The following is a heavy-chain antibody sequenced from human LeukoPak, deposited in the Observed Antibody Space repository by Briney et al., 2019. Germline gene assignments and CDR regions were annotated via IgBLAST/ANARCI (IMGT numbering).Heavy chain of an antibody. Sequence: PSETLPLTCAVNGGSFSGYYWSWIRQPPGKGLEWIGEINHSGSTNYNPSLKSRVTISVDTSKNQFSLKLSSVTAADTAVYYCARGGRWLHPFDYWGQGTLVTVSS. CDR2: INHSGST. V-gene: IGHV4-34*01. J-gene: IGHJ4*02. D-gene: IGHD5-24*01. CDR3: ARGGRWLHPFDY. CDR1: GGSFSGYY.